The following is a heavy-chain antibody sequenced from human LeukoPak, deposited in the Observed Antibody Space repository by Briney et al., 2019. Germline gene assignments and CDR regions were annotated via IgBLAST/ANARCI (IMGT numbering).Heavy chain of an antibody. J-gene: IGHJ4*02. V-gene: IGHV4-34*01. CDR1: GGSFSGYY. CDR2: INHSGST. D-gene: IGHD5-18*01. Sequence: SETLSLTCAVYGGSFSGYYWSWIRQPPGKGLEWIGEINHSGSTNYNPSLKSRVTISVDTSKNQFSLKLSSVTAADTAVYYCARDNTAMDKIDYWGRGTLVTVSS. CDR3: ARDNTAMDKIDY.